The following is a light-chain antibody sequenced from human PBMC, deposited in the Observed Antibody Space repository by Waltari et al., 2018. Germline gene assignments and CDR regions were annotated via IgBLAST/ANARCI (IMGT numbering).Light chain of an antibody. J-gene: IGKJ5*01. Sequence: DIQMTQSPSSVSASIGDRVTITCRASQGIDNWLAWYQQKPGKAPKLLISAAYNLHSGVPSRFSGSRSETEFTLTINNLQPEDFATYVCQQAKSCPITFGQGTQLEIK. V-gene: IGKV1-12*01. CDR2: AAY. CDR1: QGIDNW. CDR3: QQAKSCPIT.